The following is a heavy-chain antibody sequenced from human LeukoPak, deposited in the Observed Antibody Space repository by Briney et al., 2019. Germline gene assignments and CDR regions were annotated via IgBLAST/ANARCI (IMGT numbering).Heavy chain of an antibody. Sequence: ASVKVSCKTSGYTFTDYYFHWVRQAPGQGLEWMGWINPKSGGTNYAQNFQGRVTMTRDTSISTAYMELNSQRSDDTAVYYCARGRSAAGAFSKRPELFDPWGQGTRVTVSS. J-gene: IGHJ5*02. V-gene: IGHV1-2*02. CDR3: ARGRSAAGAFSKRPELFDP. CDR1: GYTFTDYY. D-gene: IGHD6-13*01. CDR2: INPKSGGT.